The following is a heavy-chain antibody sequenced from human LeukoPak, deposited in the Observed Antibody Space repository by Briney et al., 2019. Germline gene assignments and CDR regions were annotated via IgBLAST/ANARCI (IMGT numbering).Heavy chain of an antibody. CDR2: IYSGGST. CDR3: ARGSIAAAGTFYGPY. CDR1: GFTVCSNY. V-gene: IGHV3-53*01. J-gene: IGHJ4*02. Sequence: PGGSLSLSCAASGFTVCSNYMSWVRQAPGKGLEWVSVIYSGGSTYYADSVKGRFTISRDNSKNTLYLQMNSLRAEDTAVYYCARGSIAAAGTFYGPYWGQGTLVTVSS. D-gene: IGHD6-13*01.